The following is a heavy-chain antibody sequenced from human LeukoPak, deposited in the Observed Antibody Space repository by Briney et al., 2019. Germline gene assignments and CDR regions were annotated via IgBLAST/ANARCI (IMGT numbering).Heavy chain of an antibody. D-gene: IGHD2-15*01. CDR1: GYTFTSYD. CDR3: ARGREWGYCSGDSCSYYFDY. V-gene: IGHV1-8*01. J-gene: IGHJ4*02. CDR2: MNPNSGNT. Sequence: ASVKVSCKASGYTFTSYDINWVRQATGQGLEWMGWMNPNSGNTGYAQKFQGRVTMTTDTSTSTAYMEVRSLRSDDTAVYYCARGREWGYCSGDSCSYYFDYWGQGTLVTVSS.